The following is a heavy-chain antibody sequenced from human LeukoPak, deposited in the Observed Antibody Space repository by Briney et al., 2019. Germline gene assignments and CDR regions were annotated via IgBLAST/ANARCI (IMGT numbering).Heavy chain of an antibody. Sequence: GGSLRLSCTASGFTFGDFAMSWVRQAPGKGLEWVSFIRSKAYGGTTEYAASVKGRFTISRDDSKSIAYPQMNSLKTEDTAVYYCTRDNAAAGSYWYFDLWGRGTLVTVSS. D-gene: IGHD6-13*01. CDR2: IRSKAYGGTT. J-gene: IGHJ2*01. V-gene: IGHV3-49*04. CDR1: GFTFGDFA. CDR3: TRDNAAAGSYWYFDL.